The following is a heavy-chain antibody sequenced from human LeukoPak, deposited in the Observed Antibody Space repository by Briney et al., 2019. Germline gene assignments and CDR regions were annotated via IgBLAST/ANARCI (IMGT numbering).Heavy chain of an antibody. D-gene: IGHD5-12*01. CDR3: GRLMGGYDSYSYGMDV. Sequence: GGSLRLSCAASGFTFSSFGMHWVRQAPGKGLEWVAVISYDGSNKCYADSVKGRFTISRDNSQNTLYLQMNSLRPEDTAVYYCGRLMGGYDSYSYGMDVWGQGTTVTVSS. CDR1: GFTFSSFG. CDR2: ISYDGSNK. V-gene: IGHV3-30*03. J-gene: IGHJ6*02.